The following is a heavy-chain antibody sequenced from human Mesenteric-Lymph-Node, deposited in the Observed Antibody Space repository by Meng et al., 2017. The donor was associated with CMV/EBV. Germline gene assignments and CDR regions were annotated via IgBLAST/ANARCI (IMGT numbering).Heavy chain of an antibody. CDR3: APGCSGGSCPIR. D-gene: IGHD2-15*01. CDR1: GFTFSSYG. J-gene: IGHJ4*02. V-gene: IGHV3-30*02. CDR2: IRYDGTNK. Sequence: GGSLRLSCAASGFTFSSYGMHWVRQAPGKGLEWVAFIRYDGTNKYYADSVKGRFTISRDNSKNTLYLQMNSLRAEDTAVYYCAPGCSGGSCPIRWGQGTLVTVSS.